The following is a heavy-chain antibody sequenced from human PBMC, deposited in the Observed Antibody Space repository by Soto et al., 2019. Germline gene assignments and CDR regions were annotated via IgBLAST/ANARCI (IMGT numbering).Heavy chain of an antibody. CDR3: ARDVLYYDTLTGYSPDYGRDV. J-gene: IGHJ6*02. CDR2: IIPIFGTA. V-gene: IGHV1-69*12. CDR1: GGTFSNYA. Sequence: QVQLVQSGAEVKKPGSSVKVSCKASGGTFSNYAISWVRQAPGQGLEWMGGIIPIFGTANYAQKFQGRVTITADETTSTAYMELSSLRSEDTAVYYCARDVLYYDTLTGYSPDYGRDVWGQGTTVTVSS. D-gene: IGHD3-9*01.